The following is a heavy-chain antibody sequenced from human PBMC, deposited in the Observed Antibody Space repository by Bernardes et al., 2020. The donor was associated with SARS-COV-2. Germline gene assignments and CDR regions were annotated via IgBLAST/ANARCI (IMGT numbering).Heavy chain of an antibody. D-gene: IGHD3-22*01. J-gene: IGHJ4*02. CDR2: ISGSGGST. CDR3: AKVAVRYYYDSSGYFDY. CDR1: GFTFSSYA. Sequence: GSLRLSCAASGFTFSSYAMSWVRQAPGKGLEWVSAISGSGGSTYYADSVKGRFTISRDNSKNTLYLQMNSLRAEDTAVYYCAKVAVRYYYDSSGYFDYWGQGTLVTVSS. V-gene: IGHV3-23*01.